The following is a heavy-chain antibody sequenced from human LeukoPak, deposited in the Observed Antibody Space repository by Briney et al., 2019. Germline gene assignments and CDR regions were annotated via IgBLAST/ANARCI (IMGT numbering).Heavy chain of an antibody. CDR3: AKDTVKVKMISRVPHYMDV. Sequence: GGSLRLSCAASGFTFSSYAMSWVRQAPGKGLEWVSAISGSGGSTYYADSVTGRFTISRDNSKNTLSLQMNSLRAEDTAVYYCAKDTVKVKMISRVPHYMDVWGKGTTVTISS. CDR2: ISGSGGST. J-gene: IGHJ6*03. CDR1: GFTFSSYA. D-gene: IGHD3-16*01. V-gene: IGHV3-23*01.